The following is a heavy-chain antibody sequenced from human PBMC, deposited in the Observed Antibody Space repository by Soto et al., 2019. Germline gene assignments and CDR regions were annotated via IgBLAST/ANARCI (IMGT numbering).Heavy chain of an antibody. V-gene: IGHV4-31*03. Sequence: PSETLSLTCTVSGGSISSGGYYWSWIRQHPGKGLEWIGYIYYSGSTYYNPSLKSRVTISVDTSKNQFSLKLSSVTAADTAVYYVSRDRSNGGYGMDAWGQGTTVTVS. CDR1: GGSISSGGYY. D-gene: IGHD4-17*01. CDR3: SRDRSNGGYGMDA. CDR2: IYYSGST. J-gene: IGHJ6*02.